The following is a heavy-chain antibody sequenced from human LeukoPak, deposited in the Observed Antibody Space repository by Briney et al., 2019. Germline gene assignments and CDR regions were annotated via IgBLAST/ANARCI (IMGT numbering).Heavy chain of an antibody. V-gene: IGHV4-39*07. D-gene: IGHD6-13*01. CDR2: INHSGST. J-gene: IGHJ3*02. CDR3: ARGRWAFDI. CDR1: GASISSSDFC. Sequence: SETLSLTCTVSGASISSSDFCWSWIRQPPGKGLEWIGEINHSGSTNYNSSLESRLIISVDTSKNQFSLRLSSVTAADTALYYCARGRWAFDIWGQGTMVTVSS.